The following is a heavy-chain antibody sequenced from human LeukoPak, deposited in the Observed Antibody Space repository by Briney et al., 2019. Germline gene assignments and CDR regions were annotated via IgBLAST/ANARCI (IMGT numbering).Heavy chain of an antibody. D-gene: IGHD2-15*01. J-gene: IGHJ4*02. CDR2: IYHSGNT. CDR1: AYSISSGYY. V-gene: IGHV4-38-2*01. Sequence: PSETLSLTCGVSAYSISSGYYWGWIRQSPGKGLEWIGSIYHSGNTNYNLSLKSRVTISVDTSKNQFSLKLSSVTAGDTAVYYCARGDIPDFWGQGTLVTVSS. CDR3: ARGDIPDF.